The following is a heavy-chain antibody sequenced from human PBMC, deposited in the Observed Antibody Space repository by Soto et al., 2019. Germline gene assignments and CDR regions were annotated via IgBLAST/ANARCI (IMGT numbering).Heavy chain of an antibody. CDR1: GFTFSSYG. D-gene: IGHD7-27*01. CDR2: IWYDGSNK. J-gene: IGHJ4*02. V-gene: IGHV3-33*01. Sequence: PAGSLRLSCAASGFTFSSYGMHWVRQAPGKGLEWVAVIWYDGSNKYYADSVKGRFTISRDNSKNTLYLQMNSLRAEDTAVYYCARGPPPLNWGIRPLFDCWGQGTRVTVSS. CDR3: ARGPPPLNWGIRPLFDC.